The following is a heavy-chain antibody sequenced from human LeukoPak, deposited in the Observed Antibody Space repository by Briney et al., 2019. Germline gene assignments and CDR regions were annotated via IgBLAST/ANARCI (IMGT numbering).Heavy chain of an antibody. CDR3: ARNHGGWFDS. CDR1: GGSINSYY. Sequence: SETLSLTCTVSGGSINSYYWNWIRQPPGKGLEWIGYIYYSGSTNYNPSLKSRVTISVDTSKNQFSLMLSSVTAADTAVYYCARNHGGWFDSWGQGTLVTVSS. J-gene: IGHJ5*01. D-gene: IGHD4-23*01. CDR2: IYYSGST. V-gene: IGHV4-59*08.